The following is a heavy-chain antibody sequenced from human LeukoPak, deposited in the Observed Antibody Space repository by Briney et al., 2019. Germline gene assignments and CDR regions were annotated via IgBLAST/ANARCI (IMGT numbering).Heavy chain of an antibody. V-gene: IGHV1-69*04. CDR3: ARDRYYDSSGYTLDY. Sequence: ASVKVSCKASGGTFSSYAISWVRQAPGQGLEWMGRIIPILGIANYAQKFQGRVTITADKSTSTAYMELSSLRSEDTAVYYCARDRYYDSSGYTLDYWGQGTLVTVSS. CDR1: GGTFSSYA. CDR2: IIPILGIA. D-gene: IGHD3-22*01. J-gene: IGHJ4*02.